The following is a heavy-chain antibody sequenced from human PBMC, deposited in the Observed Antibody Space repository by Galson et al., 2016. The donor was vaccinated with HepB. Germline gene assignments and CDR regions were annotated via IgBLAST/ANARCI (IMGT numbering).Heavy chain of an antibody. Sequence: SLRLSCAASGFTFSSYAMSWVRQAPGKGLEWVSGVSGGGSSTFYADSVKGRFTISRDNSKNTLYLQMNSLRAEDTAVYYCAKVGSNYPRDYFDYWGQGTLVTVSS. CDR3: AKVGSNYPRDYFDY. CDR1: GFTFSSYA. V-gene: IGHV3-23*01. CDR2: VSGGGSST. J-gene: IGHJ4*02. D-gene: IGHD4-11*01.